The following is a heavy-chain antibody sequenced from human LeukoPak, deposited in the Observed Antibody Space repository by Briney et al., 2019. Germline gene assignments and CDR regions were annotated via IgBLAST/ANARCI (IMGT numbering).Heavy chain of an antibody. CDR1: GFTFSSYS. CDR2: ISSGSLTI. CDR3: ARDLVAAAGTHYFDY. J-gene: IGHJ4*02. V-gene: IGHV3-48*01. Sequence: PGGSLRLSCAASGFTFSSYSMNWVRQAPGKGLEWVSYISSGSLTIYYADSVKGRFTISRDNAKKSLYLQMNSLRAEDTAVYYCARDLVAAAGTHYFDYWGQGTLVTVSS. D-gene: IGHD6-13*01.